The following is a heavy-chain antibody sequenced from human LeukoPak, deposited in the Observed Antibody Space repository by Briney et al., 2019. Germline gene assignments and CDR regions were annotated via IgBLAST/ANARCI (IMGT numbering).Heavy chain of an antibody. CDR2: IGNTET. CDR3: AKDCLQFNRVFDCFDS. D-gene: IGHD2-21*01. Sequence: RSGGSLRLSCATSGFPFETNAMSWVRQAPGKGLEWVATIGNTETFYADSVTGRFTISRDNSKNTVNLQMNRLRVEDTAIYYCAKDCLQFNRVFDCFDSWGQGTLVTVSS. J-gene: IGHJ4*02. CDR1: GFPFETNA. V-gene: IGHV3-23*01.